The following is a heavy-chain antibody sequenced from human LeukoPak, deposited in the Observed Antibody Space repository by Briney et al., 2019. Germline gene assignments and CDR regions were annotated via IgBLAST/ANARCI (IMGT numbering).Heavy chain of an antibody. V-gene: IGHV3-7*01. Sequence: GGSLRLSCAASGFTFSSYWMSWVRQAPGKGLEWVANIKQDGSEKYYVDSVKGRFTISRDNAKNSLYLQMNSLRAEDAAVYYCAELGITMIGGVWGKGTTVTISS. D-gene: IGHD3-10*02. CDR3: AELGITMIGGV. J-gene: IGHJ6*04. CDR2: IKQDGSEK. CDR1: GFTFSSYW.